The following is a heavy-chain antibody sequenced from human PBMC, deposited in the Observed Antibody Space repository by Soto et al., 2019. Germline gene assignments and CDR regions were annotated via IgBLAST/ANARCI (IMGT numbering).Heavy chain of an antibody. CDR3: TKDNPDRDGDYESNWFEP. CDR1: GFSIDDFA. Sequence: GGSLRLSCAASGFSIDDFAMHWVRQAPGKGLEWVSSISWDSGKIGYADSVTGRSSVSRDNAKNSLFLQMSSLKPEDTAFYFCTKDNPDRDGDYESNWFEPWGQGTLVTVYS. V-gene: IGHV3-9*01. D-gene: IGHD4-17*01. CDR2: ISWDSGKI. J-gene: IGHJ5*02.